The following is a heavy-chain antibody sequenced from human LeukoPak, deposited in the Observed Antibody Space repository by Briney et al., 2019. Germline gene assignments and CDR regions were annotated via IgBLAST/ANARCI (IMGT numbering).Heavy chain of an antibody. CDR2: IYYSGST. V-gene: IGHV4-59*01. CDR3: ARGVNWNYYYFDY. CDR1: SGSISNYH. J-gene: IGHJ4*02. Sequence: SETLSLTCTVSSGSISNYHWSWIRQPPGKGLEWIGYIYYSGSTNYNPSLKSRVTISVDTSKNQFSLKLSSVTAADAAVYYCARGVNWNYYYFDYWGQGTLVTVSS. D-gene: IGHD1-7*01.